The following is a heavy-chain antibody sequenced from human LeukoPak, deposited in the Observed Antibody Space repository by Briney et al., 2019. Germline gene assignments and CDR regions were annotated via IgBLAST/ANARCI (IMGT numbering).Heavy chain of an antibody. J-gene: IGHJ5*02. CDR1: GYTFTSYT. Sequence: ASVKVSCKASGYTFTSYTMNWLRQAPGQGLEWMGWINTNTGNPTYAQGFTGRFVFSLDTSVSTAYLQISSLKAEDTAVYYCARGLGRATRPGGNWFDPWGQGTLVTVSS. CDR3: ARGLGRATRPGGNWFDP. V-gene: IGHV7-4-1*02. D-gene: IGHD6-6*01. CDR2: INTNTGNP.